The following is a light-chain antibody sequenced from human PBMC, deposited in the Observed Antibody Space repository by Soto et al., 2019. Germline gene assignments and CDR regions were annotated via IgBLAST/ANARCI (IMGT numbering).Light chain of an antibody. CDR3: LQHNSYPLT. V-gene: IGKV1-17*01. CDR2: AVS. J-gene: IGKJ4*01. CDR1: QGIRND. Sequence: DIQMTQSPSSLSASVGDRVTITCRASQGIRNDLAWYQQKPEKAPERLIYAVSSLQSGVPSRFSGSGSGTEFTLTISSLQPEDFATYYCLQHNSYPLTFGGGTKVDIK.